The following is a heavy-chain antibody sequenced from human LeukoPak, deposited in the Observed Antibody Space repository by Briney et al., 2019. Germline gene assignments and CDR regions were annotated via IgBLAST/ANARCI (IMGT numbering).Heavy chain of an antibody. J-gene: IGHJ6*02. CDR3: ARDSAYYYGSGSYSVYYYYYYGMDV. Sequence: GGSLRLSCAASGFTFSSYWMSWVRQAPGKGLEWVANIKQDGSEKYYVDSVKGRFTISRDNAKNSLYLQMNSLRAEDTAVYYCARDSAYYYGSGSYSVYYYYYYGMDVWGQGITVTVSS. V-gene: IGHV3-7*01. CDR1: GFTFSSYW. CDR2: IKQDGSEK. D-gene: IGHD3-10*01.